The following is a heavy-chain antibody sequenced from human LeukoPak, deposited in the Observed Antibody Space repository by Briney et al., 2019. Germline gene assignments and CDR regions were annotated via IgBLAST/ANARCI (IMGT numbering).Heavy chain of an antibody. CDR2: IKSKTDGGTT. D-gene: IGHD2-15*01. V-gene: IGHV3-15*01. CDR3: TSGYCSGGSCYSLNY. J-gene: IGHJ4*02. Sequence: GGSLRLSCAASGFTFSNAWVSWVRQAPGKGLEWVGRIKSKTDGGTTDYAAPVKGRFTILRGDSKNTVYLQMNSLKTEDTAVYYCTSGYCSGGSCYSLNYWGQGTLVTVSS. CDR1: GFTFSNAW.